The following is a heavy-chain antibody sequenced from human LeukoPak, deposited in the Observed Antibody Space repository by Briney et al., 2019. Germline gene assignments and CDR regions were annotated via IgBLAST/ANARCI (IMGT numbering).Heavy chain of an antibody. V-gene: IGHV3-23*01. CDR3: ARLYDILTGYHYYFDY. D-gene: IGHD3-9*01. CDR2: ISGSGGST. CDR1: GFTFSYYA. J-gene: IGHJ4*02. Sequence: PGGSLRLSCAASGFTFSYYAMSWVRQAPGKGLEWVSGISGSGGSTYYADSVKGRFTISRDNAKNSLYLQMSSLRAEDTAVYYCARLYDILTGYHYYFDYWGQGTLVTVSS.